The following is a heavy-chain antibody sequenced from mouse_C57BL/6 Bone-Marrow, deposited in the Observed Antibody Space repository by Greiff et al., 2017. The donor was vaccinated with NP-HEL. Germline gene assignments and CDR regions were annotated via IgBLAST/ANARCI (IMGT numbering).Heavy chain of an antibody. CDR3: ARDAYDGYYGAMDY. V-gene: IGHV7-1*01. Sequence: EVKVVESGGGLVQSGRSLRLSCATSGFTFSDFYMEWVRQAPGKGLEWIAASRNKANDYTTEYSASVKGRFIVSRDTSQSILYLQMNALRAEDTAIYYCARDAYDGYYGAMDYWGQGTSVTVSS. CDR2: SRNKANDYTT. J-gene: IGHJ4*01. D-gene: IGHD2-3*01. CDR1: GFTFSDFY.